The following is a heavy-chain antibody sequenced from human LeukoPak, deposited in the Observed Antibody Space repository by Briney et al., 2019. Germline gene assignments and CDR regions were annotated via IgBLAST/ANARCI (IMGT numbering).Heavy chain of an antibody. CDR2: ISSSSSYI. J-gene: IGHJ4*02. D-gene: IGHD6-6*01. Sequence: GSLRLSCAASGFTFSSYSMNWVRQAPGKGLEWVSSISSSSSYIYYADSVKGRFAISRDNAKNSLYLQMNSLRAEDTAVYYCARVKGIAARGAPDYWGQGTLVTVSS. CDR3: ARVKGIAARGAPDY. V-gene: IGHV3-21*01. CDR1: GFTFSSYS.